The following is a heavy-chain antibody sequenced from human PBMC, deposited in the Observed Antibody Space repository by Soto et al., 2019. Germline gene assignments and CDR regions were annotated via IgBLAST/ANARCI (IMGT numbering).Heavy chain of an antibody. Sequence: GASVKVSCKVSGYTLTELSMHWVRQAPGKGLEWMGGFDPEDGETIYAQKFQGRVTMTEDTSTDTAYMELSSLRSEDTAVYYCATYDYYYDSSGKGGLGYWGQGTLVTVSS. D-gene: IGHD3-22*01. CDR3: ATYDYYYDSSGKGGLGY. CDR1: GYTLTELS. CDR2: FDPEDGET. J-gene: IGHJ4*02. V-gene: IGHV1-24*01.